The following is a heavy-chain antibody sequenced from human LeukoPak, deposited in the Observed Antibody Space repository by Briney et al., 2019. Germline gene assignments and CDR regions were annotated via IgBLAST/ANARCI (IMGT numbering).Heavy chain of an antibody. CDR3: ARGNWNGDY. CDR1: GYTFTSYD. D-gene: IGHD1-1*01. CDR2: INPNSGGT. Sequence: ASVKVSCKASGYTFTSYDINWVRQATGQGLEWMGWINPNSGGTNYAQKFQGRVTMTRDTSISTAYMELSRLRSDDTAVYYCARGNWNGDYWGQGTLVTVSS. J-gene: IGHJ4*02. V-gene: IGHV1-2*02.